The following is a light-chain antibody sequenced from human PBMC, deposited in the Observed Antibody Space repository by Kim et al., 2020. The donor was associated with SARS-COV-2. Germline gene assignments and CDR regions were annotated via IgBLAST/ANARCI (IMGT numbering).Light chain of an antibody. Sequence: SPGQRDTLSCRASQNVDSASLAWYQQKPGQAPSLLIYATSTRATGIPDRFSGSGSGTDFTLTINRLETEDFAVYYCQQYGGSPLYSFGQGTKLEI. CDR3: QQYGGSPLYS. V-gene: IGKV3-20*01. CDR1: QNVDSAS. CDR2: ATS. J-gene: IGKJ2*03.